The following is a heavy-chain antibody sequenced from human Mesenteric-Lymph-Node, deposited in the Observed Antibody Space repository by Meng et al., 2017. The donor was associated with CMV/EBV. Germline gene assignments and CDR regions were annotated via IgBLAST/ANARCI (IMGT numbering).Heavy chain of an antibody. J-gene: IGHJ6*02. CDR2: IYSGGSST. CDR1: GFTFSSYA. CDR3: AKDYYYVSGSPYYYYGMDV. V-gene: IGHV3-23*03. D-gene: IGHD3-10*01. Sequence: GGSLRLSCAASGFTFSSYAMSWVRQAPGKGLEWVSVIYSGGSSTYYADSVKGRFTTSRDNSKNTLYLQMNSLRAEDTAVYYCAKDYYYVSGSPYYYYGMDVWGQGTTVTVSS.